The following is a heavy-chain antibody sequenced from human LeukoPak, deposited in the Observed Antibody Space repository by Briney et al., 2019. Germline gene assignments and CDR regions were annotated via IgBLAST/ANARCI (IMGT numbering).Heavy chain of an antibody. CDR2: IDYSGGST. Sequence: GGSLRLSCAASGFSFSSYAMNWVRQAPGKGLEWVSSIDYSGGSTHYADSVMGRFTISRDNSKNTLYLQMNSLRAEDTAVYYCAKPMVRGDNFDYWGQGTLVTVSS. CDR1: GFSFSSYA. D-gene: IGHD3-10*01. CDR3: AKPMVRGDNFDY. J-gene: IGHJ4*02. V-gene: IGHV3-23*01.